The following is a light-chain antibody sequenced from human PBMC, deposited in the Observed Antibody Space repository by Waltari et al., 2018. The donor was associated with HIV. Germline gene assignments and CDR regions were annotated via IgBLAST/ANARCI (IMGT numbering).Light chain of an antibody. CDR2: EVY. CDR3: SSYTTTNVLV. Sequence: QSALTQPASVSGSPGQSITLSCTGPTIDIDPFNYVPWDLQRPGNAPKLLFFEVYYRPACLSYRFSASKSGNTASLTFSGLQPEDEADYYCSSYTTTNVLVFGGGTKLTVL. V-gene: IGLV2-14*01. CDR1: TIDIDPFNY. J-gene: IGLJ3*02.